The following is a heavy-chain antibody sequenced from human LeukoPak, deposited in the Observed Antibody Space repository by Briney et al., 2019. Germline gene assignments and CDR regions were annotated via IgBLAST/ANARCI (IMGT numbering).Heavy chain of an antibody. Sequence: GESLKISCKCSGYSFTSYWIGWVRQMPGKGLEWMGIIYPGGSDTRYSPSFQGQVTISADKSISTAYLQWSSLKASDTAMYYCARLGGYSYGGLLGGYYYMDVWGKGTTVTVSS. V-gene: IGHV5-51*01. CDR1: GYSFTSYW. J-gene: IGHJ6*03. CDR2: IYPGGSDT. D-gene: IGHD5-18*01. CDR3: ARLGGYSYGGLLGGYYYMDV.